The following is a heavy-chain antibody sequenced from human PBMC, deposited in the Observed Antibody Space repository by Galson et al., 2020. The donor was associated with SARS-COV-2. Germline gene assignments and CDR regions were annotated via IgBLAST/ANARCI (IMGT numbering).Heavy chain of an antibody. J-gene: IGHJ5*01. CDR3: ARDLRRDGYSFDF. CDR1: GYSIKSGYY. Sequence: SETLSLTCSVSGYSIKSGYYWDWIRQPPGKGLEWIGSVSSGGTTYYNPSLKSRVTILIETPRNQFSLQLTSVTVADTAVYYCARDLRRDGYSFDFWGLGTLVTVAS. V-gene: IGHV4-38-2*02. D-gene: IGHD5-18*01. CDR2: VSSGGTT.